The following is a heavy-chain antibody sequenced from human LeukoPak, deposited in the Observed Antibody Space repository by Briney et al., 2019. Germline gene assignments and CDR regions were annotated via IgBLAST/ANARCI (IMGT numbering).Heavy chain of an antibody. J-gene: IGHJ4*02. CDR3: VSQSYSGSDNYYFHY. V-gene: IGHV3-23*01. Sequence: PGGSLRLSCVTSGFMFSTYAMSWVRQAPGKGLEWVSIISGNGERTYYADSVKGRFTVSRDNSKNTLCLQMKSLRAEDTAVYYCVSQSYSGSDNYYFHYWGRGTLVAVSS. CDR2: ISGNGERT. D-gene: IGHD1-26*01. CDR1: GFMFSTYA.